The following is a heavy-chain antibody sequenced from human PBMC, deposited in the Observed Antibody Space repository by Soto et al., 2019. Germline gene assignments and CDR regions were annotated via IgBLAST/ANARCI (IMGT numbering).Heavy chain of an antibody. D-gene: IGHD6-19*01. Sequence: QLQLQESGPGLVKPSETVSLTCTVSGGPIRNSDYYWGWIRQSPGKGLEWIGSIYHSGSTYYNPSLRIRVAISADTSQTQFSLKLSSVTAADTAVYYCARHGPIAVPGYYFDSWGQGTLVTVSS. J-gene: IGHJ4*02. CDR2: IYHSGST. CDR1: GGPIRNSDYY. V-gene: IGHV4-39*01. CDR3: ARHGPIAVPGYYFDS.